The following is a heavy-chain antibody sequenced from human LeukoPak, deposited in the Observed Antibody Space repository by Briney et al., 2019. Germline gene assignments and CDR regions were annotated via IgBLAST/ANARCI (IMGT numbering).Heavy chain of an antibody. CDR1: GFTFDDYA. D-gene: IGHD6-6*01. CDR3: AKGLYSSSSVGPGLDY. Sequence: GGSLRLSCAASGFTFDDYAMHWVRQAPGKGLEWVSGISWNSGSIDYADSVKGRFTISRDNAKNSLYLQMNSLRAEDVALYYCAKGLYSSSSVGPGLDYWGQGTLVTVSS. CDR2: ISWNSGSI. J-gene: IGHJ4*02. V-gene: IGHV3-9*03.